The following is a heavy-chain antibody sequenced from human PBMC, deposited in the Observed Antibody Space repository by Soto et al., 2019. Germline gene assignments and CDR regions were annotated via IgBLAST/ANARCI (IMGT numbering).Heavy chain of an antibody. CDR3: ANGFQKDKFLEVAVLFDY. Sequence: EVQLVESGGGLVKPGGSLRLSCAASGFTFSNAWMSWVRQAPGKGLEWVGRIKSKTDGGTTDYAAPVKGRFTISRDNSKNTLYLHMNSLRAEDTAVYYCANGFQKDKFLEVAVLFDYWGQGTLVTVSS. CDR1: GFTFSNAW. D-gene: IGHD6-19*01. J-gene: IGHJ4*02. CDR2: IKSKTDGGTT. V-gene: IGHV3-15*01.